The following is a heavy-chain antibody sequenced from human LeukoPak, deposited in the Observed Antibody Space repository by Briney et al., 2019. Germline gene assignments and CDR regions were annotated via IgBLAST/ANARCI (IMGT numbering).Heavy chain of an antibody. CDR3: AKALSAARSRWFDP. CDR2: TTASARTT. Sequence: GGSLRLSCEASGFNFRDYGMNWVRQAPGKGLEWVSGTTASARTTYYADSVKGRFTISRDNSKNTLYLQMNSLRAEDTAVYYCAKALSAARSRWFDPWGQGTLVTVSS. V-gene: IGHV3-23*01. J-gene: IGHJ5*02. CDR1: GFNFRDYG. D-gene: IGHD6-6*01.